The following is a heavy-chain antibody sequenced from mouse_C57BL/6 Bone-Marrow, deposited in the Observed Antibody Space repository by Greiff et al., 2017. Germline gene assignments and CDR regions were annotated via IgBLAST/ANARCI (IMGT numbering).Heavy chain of an antibody. Sequence: QVQLQQPGAELVKPGASVKMSCKASGYTFTSYWITWVPQRPGQGLEWIGDIYPGSGSTNYNEKFKSKATLTVDTSSSTAYMQLSSLTSEDAAVDYCALIYYGNYRGFAYWGQGTLVTVSA. CDR2: IYPGSGST. CDR1: GYTFTSYW. D-gene: IGHD2-1*01. J-gene: IGHJ3*01. V-gene: IGHV1-55*01. CDR3: ALIYYGNYRGFAY.